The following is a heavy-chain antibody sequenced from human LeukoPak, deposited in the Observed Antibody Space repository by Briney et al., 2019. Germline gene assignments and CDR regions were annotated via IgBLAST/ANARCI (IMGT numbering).Heavy chain of an antibody. CDR1: GFTFSSYW. Sequence: GGSLRLTCAASGFTFSSYWMSWVRQAPGKGLEWVANIKQDGSEKYYVDSVKGRFTISRDNAKNSLYLQMNSLRAEDTAVYYCAKGIALTNYYDSSAPDYWGQGTLVTVSS. D-gene: IGHD3-22*01. V-gene: IGHV3-7*03. CDR3: AKGIALTNYYDSSAPDY. J-gene: IGHJ4*02. CDR2: IKQDGSEK.